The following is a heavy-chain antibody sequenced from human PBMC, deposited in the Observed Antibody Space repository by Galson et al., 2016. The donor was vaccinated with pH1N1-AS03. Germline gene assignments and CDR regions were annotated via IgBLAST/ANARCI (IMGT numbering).Heavy chain of an antibody. CDR2: INPSSGGT. Sequence: SVKVSCKASGYTFSDYYMHWVRQAPGQELEWMGWINPSSGGTKYTQKFQGRVTMTRDTSISTAYMELIRLTSDDTAVYFCARGGGSSLDYWGQGTLVPVSS. J-gene: IGHJ4*02. CDR3: ARGGGSSLDY. V-gene: IGHV1-2*02. D-gene: IGHD1-26*01. CDR1: GYTFSDYY.